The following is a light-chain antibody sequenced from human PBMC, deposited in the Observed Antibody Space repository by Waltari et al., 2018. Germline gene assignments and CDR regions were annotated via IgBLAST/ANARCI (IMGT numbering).Light chain of an antibody. CDR2: GGS. V-gene: IGKV3-15*01. CDR3: QQYNNWPPIT. CDR1: QSVSIN. J-gene: IGKJ5*01. Sequence: EIVMTQSPATLSVSPGERATRSCSASQSVSINLAWYQQKPGQAPRPLIYGGSTTATGIPARLSGSGSGTEFTLTISSLQYEDFAVYYCQQYNNWPPITFGQGTRLEIK.